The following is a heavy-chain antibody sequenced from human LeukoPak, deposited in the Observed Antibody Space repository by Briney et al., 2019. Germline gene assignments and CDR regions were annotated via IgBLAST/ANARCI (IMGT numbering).Heavy chain of an antibody. CDR3: ARDNRRLLQPFDY. V-gene: IGHV1-69*05. Sequence: ASVKVSCKASGGTFSSYAISWVRQAPGQGLEWMGRIIPIFGTANYAQKFQGRVTITTDEPTSTAYMELSSLRSEDTAVYYCARDNRRLLQPFDYWGQGTLVTVSS. CDR1: GGTFSSYA. D-gene: IGHD1-26*01. J-gene: IGHJ4*02. CDR2: IIPIFGTA.